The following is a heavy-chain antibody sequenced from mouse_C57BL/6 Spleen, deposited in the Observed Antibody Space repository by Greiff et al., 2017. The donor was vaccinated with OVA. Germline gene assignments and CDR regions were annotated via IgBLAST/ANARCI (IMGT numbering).Heavy chain of an antibody. CDR1: GFNIKDDY. J-gene: IGHJ2*01. CDR2: IDPENGDT. V-gene: IGHV14-4*01. D-gene: IGHD2-2*01. CDR3: TTWLEGY. Sequence: VHVKQSGAELVRPGASVKLSCTASGFNIKDDYMHWVKQRPEQGLEWIGWIDPENGDTEYASKFQGKATITADTSSNTAYLQLSSLTSEDTAVYYCTTWLEGYWGQGTTLTVSS.